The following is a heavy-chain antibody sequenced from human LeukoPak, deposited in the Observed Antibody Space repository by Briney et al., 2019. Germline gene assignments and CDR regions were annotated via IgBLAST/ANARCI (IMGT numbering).Heavy chain of an antibody. CDR1: GITFSTYG. CDR3: ARVVGTARIDYGMDV. J-gene: IGHJ6*02. CDR2: IWYDGSNK. D-gene: IGHD1-14*01. Sequence: PGGSLRLSCAASGITFSTYGMEWVRQAPGKGLEWVAVIWYDGSNKYYADSVKGRFTISRDNSNNMLYLQMNSLRVEDTAVYYCARVVGTARIDYGMDVWGQGTTVTVSS. V-gene: IGHV3-33*01.